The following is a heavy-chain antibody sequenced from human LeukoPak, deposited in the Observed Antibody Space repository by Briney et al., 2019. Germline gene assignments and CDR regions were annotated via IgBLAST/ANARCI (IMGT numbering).Heavy chain of an antibody. CDR1: GYTFTDYG. CDR2: IRVYNGDT. CDR3: VRDLGVDTTMIFFDY. Sequence: ASVKASCKASGYTFTDYGLSWVRQAPGQGLEWMGWIRVYNGDTNYAQKFQGRLTVTTDPSTSTAYMELRSLRSEDTAVYYCVRDLGVDTTMIFFDYWGQGSVVTVSS. V-gene: IGHV1-18*01. J-gene: IGHJ4*02. D-gene: IGHD5-18*01.